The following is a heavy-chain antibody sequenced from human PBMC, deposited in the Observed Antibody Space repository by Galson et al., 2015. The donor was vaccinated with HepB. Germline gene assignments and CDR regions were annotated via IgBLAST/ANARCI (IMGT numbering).Heavy chain of an antibody. CDR3: AKFKMYGDTENWFDP. Sequence: SLRLSCAASGFTFSASAIHWVRQASGKGLEWVGRIRSKANSYATTYAASVKGRLTISRDNSKNTLYLQMNSLRPEDTAMYYCAKFKMYGDTENWFDPGGQGTLVIVSS. D-gene: IGHD4-17*01. V-gene: IGHV3-73*01. CDR2: IRSKANSYAT. CDR1: GFTFSASA. J-gene: IGHJ5*02.